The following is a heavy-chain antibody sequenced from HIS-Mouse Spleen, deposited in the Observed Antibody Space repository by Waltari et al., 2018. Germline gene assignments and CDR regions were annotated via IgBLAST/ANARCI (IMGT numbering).Heavy chain of an antibody. J-gene: IGHJ4*02. V-gene: IGHV3-30*18. Sequence: QVQLVESGGGVVQPGRYLRLSCAASGFTFSSYGMHWVRQAPGKGLEWLAVISYDGSNKYYADSVKGRFTISRDNSKNTLYLQMNSLRAEDTAVYYCAKDRGSPLYFDYWGQGTLVTVSS. CDR1: GFTFSSYG. CDR3: AKDRGSPLYFDY. CDR2: ISYDGSNK. D-gene: IGHD1-26*01.